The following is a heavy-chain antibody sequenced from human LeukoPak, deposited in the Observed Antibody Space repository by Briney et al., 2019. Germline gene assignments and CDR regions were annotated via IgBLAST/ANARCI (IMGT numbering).Heavy chain of an antibody. CDR1: GYTFTSYE. V-gene: IGHV1-8*01. CDR3: ATPPKTHNYYYGMDV. CDR2: MNPNSGNT. Sequence: ASVKVSCKASGYTFTSYEINWVRQATGQGLEWMGWMNPNSGNTGYEQKFQGRVTMTRDTSISTAYMELSRLRSDDTAVYYCATPPKTHNYYYGMDVWGQGTTVTVSS. J-gene: IGHJ6*02.